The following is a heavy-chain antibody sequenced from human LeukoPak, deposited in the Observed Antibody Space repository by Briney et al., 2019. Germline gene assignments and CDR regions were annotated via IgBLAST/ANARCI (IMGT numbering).Heavy chain of an antibody. J-gene: IGHJ4*02. CDR3: ARRAVEMATILLDY. CDR1: GYSFINHW. D-gene: IGHD5-24*01. V-gene: IGHV5-51*01. Sequence: GESLKISCKGSGYSFINHWIGWVRQMPGKGLEWMGIIYPDDSDTRYSPSFQGQVTILVDKSNSTAYLQWTSLKASDTAMYYCARRAVEMATILLDYWGQGTLVTVSS. CDR2: IYPDDSDT.